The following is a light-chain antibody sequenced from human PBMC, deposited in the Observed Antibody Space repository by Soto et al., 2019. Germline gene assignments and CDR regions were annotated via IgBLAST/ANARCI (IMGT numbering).Light chain of an antibody. CDR1: QSVSSN. V-gene: IGKV3-15*01. Sequence: EIVMTQSPATLSVSPGERVTLSCRASQSVSSNLAWYQQKPGQAPRLLIYGASTRASGIPATFSGSGSGTEFTLTISSLQSEDFAVYYCQHYNNWPFTFGQGTRLEIK. J-gene: IGKJ2*01. CDR3: QHYNNWPFT. CDR2: GAS.